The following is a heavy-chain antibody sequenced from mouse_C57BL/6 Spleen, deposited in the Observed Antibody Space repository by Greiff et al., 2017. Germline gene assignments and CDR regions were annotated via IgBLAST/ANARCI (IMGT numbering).Heavy chain of an antibody. CDR2: IYPGDGDT. CDR3: ARQTYDGYYDYFDY. J-gene: IGHJ2*01. V-gene: IGHV1-80*01. Sequence: QVQLQQSGAELVKPGASVKISCKASGYAFSSYWMNWVKQRPGKGLEWIGQIYPGDGDTNYNGKFKGKATLTAAKSSSTAYMQLSSLTSEDSAVYVCARQTYDGYYDYFDYWGQGTTLTVSS. CDR1: GYAFSSYW. D-gene: IGHD2-3*01.